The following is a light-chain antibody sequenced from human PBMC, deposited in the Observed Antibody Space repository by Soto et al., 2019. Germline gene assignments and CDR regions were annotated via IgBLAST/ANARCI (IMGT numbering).Light chain of an antibody. Sequence: QSVLTQPASLSGSPGQSITISCTGTSSDIGGHHFVSWYQQQSGKAPKLVIYEVTDRPSGVSDRFSGSKSGSTASLTISGLQPEDEADYYCSSYTSSSLYVFGTGTKVTVL. J-gene: IGLJ1*01. V-gene: IGLV2-14*01. CDR3: SSYTSSSLYV. CDR1: SSDIGGHHF. CDR2: EVT.